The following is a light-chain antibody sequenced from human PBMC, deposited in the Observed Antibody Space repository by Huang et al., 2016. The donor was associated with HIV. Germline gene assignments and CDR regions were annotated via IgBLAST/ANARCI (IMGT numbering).Light chain of an antibody. CDR2: DAS. V-gene: IGKV3-11*01. Sequence: EIVLTKSPATLSLSPGERATLSCRASQSVSSYLAWYQQKPGQAPRLLIDDASNRATGIPARLSGSGSETDFTLTISSLEPEDFEVYYCQQRSNWPTFGGGTKVEIK. CDR1: QSVSSY. J-gene: IGKJ4*01. CDR3: QQRSNWPT.